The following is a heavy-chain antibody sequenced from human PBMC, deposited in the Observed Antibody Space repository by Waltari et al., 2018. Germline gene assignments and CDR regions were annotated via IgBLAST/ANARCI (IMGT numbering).Heavy chain of an antibody. CDR3: ARAGYYCFDY. J-gene: IGHJ4*02. CDR1: GFTFSNSW. D-gene: IGHD6-13*01. V-gene: IGHV3-74*01. CDR2: INSDGSTT. Sequence: EVQLVESGGGLVQPGGSLRLSCEGSGFTFSNSWVHWVRQAPGKGLEWLSRINSDGSTTNYADSVKGRFTISRDNAKNTLYLEMNSLRAEDTAVYYCARAGYYCFDYWGQGTLVTVSS.